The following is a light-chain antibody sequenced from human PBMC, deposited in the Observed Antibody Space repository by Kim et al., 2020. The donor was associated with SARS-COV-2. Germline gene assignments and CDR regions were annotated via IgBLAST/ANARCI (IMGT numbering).Light chain of an antibody. CDR1: QNISSF. V-gene: IGKV1-5*03. CDR2: KAS. CDR3: QQYSSSPWT. Sequence: VGVRVTITCRASQNISSFLAWYHQRPGTAPKLLIYKASILESGVTSTFSGRGSGTEFTLTISRLQPDDYATYYCQQYSSSPWTFGQGTKVDIK. J-gene: IGKJ1*01.